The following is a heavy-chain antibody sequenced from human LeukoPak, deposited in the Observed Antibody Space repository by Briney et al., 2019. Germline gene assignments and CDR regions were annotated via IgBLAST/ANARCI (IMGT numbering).Heavy chain of an antibody. J-gene: IGHJ6*04. CDR1: GGSFSGYY. CDR3: ARGSGDIYGMEV. CDR2: INHSGST. Sequence: SETLSLTCAVYGGSFSGYYWSWIRQPPGKGLEWIGEINHSGSTNYNPSLKSRVTISVDTSKNQFSLKLSSVTAADTAVYYCARGSGDIYGMEVWGKGTTVTVSS. V-gene: IGHV4-34*01. D-gene: IGHD3-10*01.